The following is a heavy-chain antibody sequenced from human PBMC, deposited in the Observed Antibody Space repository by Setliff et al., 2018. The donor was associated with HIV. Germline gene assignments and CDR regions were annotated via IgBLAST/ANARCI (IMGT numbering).Heavy chain of an antibody. D-gene: IGHD5-12*01. CDR2: IIPIFRTT. V-gene: IGHV1-69*05. Sequence: SVKVSCKASGGTFSNYAISWVRQAPGQGLEWMARIIPIFRTTKYAQKFQGRVTMTRDTSISTAYMELSRLISDDTAVYYCARESRDIVATSPLDYWGQGTLVTVSS. CDR1: GGTFSNYA. CDR3: ARESRDIVATSPLDY. J-gene: IGHJ4*02.